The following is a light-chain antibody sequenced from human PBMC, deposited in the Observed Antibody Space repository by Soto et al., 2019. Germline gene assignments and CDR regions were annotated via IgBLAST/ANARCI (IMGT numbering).Light chain of an antibody. CDR2: GAS. Sequence: EIVLTQSPGTLSLSPGERATLSCRASQSVSRYYLAWYQQKPGQAPRLLIYGASSRATGIPDRFSGSGSGTDFTLTIGGLEPEDFAVYYCLQYSSSPPGYTFGQGTKLEIK. J-gene: IGKJ2*01. CDR1: QSVSRYY. V-gene: IGKV3-20*01. CDR3: LQYSSSPPGYT.